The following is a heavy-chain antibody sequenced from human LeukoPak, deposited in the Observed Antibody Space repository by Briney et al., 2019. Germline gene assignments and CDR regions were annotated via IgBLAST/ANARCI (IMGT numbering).Heavy chain of an antibody. CDR1: GFTLSNYD. V-gene: IGHV3-21*01. CDR2: ISTSSRYI. Sequence: GGSLRPSCAASGFTLSNYDMNWVRQAPGKGLEWVSSISTSSRYIYYKDSVRGRFTISRDDAKNSLYLEMNSLRAEDTAVYYCARADCSSSTCYLRRSWFDPWGQGTLVTVSS. CDR3: ARADCSSSTCYLRRSWFDP. D-gene: IGHD2-2*01. J-gene: IGHJ5*02.